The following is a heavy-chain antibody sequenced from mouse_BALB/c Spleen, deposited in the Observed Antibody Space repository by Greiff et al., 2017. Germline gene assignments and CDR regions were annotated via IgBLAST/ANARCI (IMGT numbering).Heavy chain of an antibody. V-gene: IGHV5-6-5*01. CDR3: ARGRGYGPSFAY. CDR1: GFTFSSYA. J-gene: IGHJ3*01. D-gene: IGHD1-1*02. CDR2: ISSGGST. Sequence: EVKVIESGGGLVQPGGSLKLSCAASGFTFSSYAMSWVRQTPEKRLEWVASISSGGSTYYPDSVKGRFTISRDNARNILYLQMSSLRSEDTAMYYCARGRGYGPSFAYWGQGTLVTVSA.